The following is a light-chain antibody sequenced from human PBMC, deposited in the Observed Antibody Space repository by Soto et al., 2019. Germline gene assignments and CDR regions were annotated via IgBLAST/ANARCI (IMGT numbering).Light chain of an antibody. Sequence: DIQMTQSPSTLSASVEDRVTITCRTSQSISNSLAWYQQKPGQAPNLLIYKASSLHGGVPSRFSGSGSGTEFTLTISSLQPDDFATYYCQQYNTYALTFGGGTKVEI. J-gene: IGKJ4*01. CDR1: QSISNS. CDR2: KAS. CDR3: QQYNTYALT. V-gene: IGKV1-5*03.